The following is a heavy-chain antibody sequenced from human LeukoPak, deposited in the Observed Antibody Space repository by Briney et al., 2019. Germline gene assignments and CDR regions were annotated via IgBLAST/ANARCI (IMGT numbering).Heavy chain of an antibody. V-gene: IGHV3-23*01. J-gene: IGHJ4*02. D-gene: IGHD5-12*01. CDR3: AREAGYSGYDSLDY. CDR1: GFTFSSYA. CDR2: ISGSGGTT. Sequence: GGSLRLSCAASGFTFSSYAMTWVRQAPGKGLEWVSVISGSGGTTYYADSVKGRFTISRDNAKNSLYLQMNSLRAEDTAVYYCAREAGYSGYDSLDYWGQGTLVTVSS.